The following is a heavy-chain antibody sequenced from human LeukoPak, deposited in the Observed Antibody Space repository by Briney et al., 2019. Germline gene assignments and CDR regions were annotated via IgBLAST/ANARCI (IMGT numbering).Heavy chain of an antibody. Sequence: ASVKVSCKASGGTFSSYAISWVRQAPGQGLEWMGRIIPIFGTANYAQKFQGRVTITTDESMSTAYMELSSLRSEDTAVYYCARERYGYSYGPIDYWGQGTLVTVSS. D-gene: IGHD5-18*01. J-gene: IGHJ4*02. CDR3: ARERYGYSYGPIDY. CDR1: GGTFSSYA. V-gene: IGHV1-69*05. CDR2: IIPIFGTA.